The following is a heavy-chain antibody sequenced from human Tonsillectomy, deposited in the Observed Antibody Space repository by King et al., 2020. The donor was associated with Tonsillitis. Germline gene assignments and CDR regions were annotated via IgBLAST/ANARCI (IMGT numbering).Heavy chain of an antibody. J-gene: IGHJ4*02. Sequence: VQLVESGGGLVQPGGSLRLSCAASGFAFSTYAMSWVRQAPGKGLEWVSGISGSGGSSFYADSVTGRFTISRDNSKNTLYLQMSSLRAEDTAVYYCAKSPVWSGYLFEYWGQGTLVTVSS. CDR1: GFAFSTYA. D-gene: IGHD3-3*01. CDR3: AKSPVWSGYLFEY. CDR2: ISGSGGSS. V-gene: IGHV3-23*04.